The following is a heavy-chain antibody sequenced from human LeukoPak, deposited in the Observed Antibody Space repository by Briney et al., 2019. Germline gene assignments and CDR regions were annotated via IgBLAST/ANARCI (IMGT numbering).Heavy chain of an antibody. CDR1: GYTFSSYW. V-gene: IGHV5-51*01. D-gene: IGHD5-24*01. CDR3: ARQRDGFFDY. J-gene: IGHJ4*02. CDR2: IYPGDADT. Sequence: GASLKISCKASGYTFSSYWIGWVRQLPGKGLEWVSIIYPGDADTRYSPSFQGHVTVSADKSMSTAYLQWSSLKALDTALYYCARQRDGFFDYWGQGTLVTVSS.